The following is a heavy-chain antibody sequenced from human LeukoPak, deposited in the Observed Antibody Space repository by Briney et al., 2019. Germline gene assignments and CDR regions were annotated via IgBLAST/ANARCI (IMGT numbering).Heavy chain of an antibody. J-gene: IGHJ6*02. CDR3: ARDNRFLRFLEWSNYYYGMDV. D-gene: IGHD3-3*01. CDR1: GFTFSSYS. Sequence: GGSLRLSCAASGFTFSSYSMNWVRQAPGKGLEWVSSISSSSSYIYYADSVKGRFTISRDNAKNSLYLQMNSLRSEDTAVYYCARDNRFLRFLEWSNYYYGMDVWGQGTTVTVSS. CDR2: ISSSSSYI. V-gene: IGHV3-21*04.